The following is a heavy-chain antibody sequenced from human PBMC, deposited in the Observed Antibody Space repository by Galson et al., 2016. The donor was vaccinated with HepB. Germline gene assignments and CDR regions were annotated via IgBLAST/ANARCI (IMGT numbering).Heavy chain of an antibody. V-gene: IGHV3-49*04. J-gene: IGHJ4*02. Sequence: SLRLSCAASGFAFSDYVMGWVRQAPGKGLEWLGFLRRKAFGGTTPYSSPVKGRFTIPRDDSKANAFLQRNSLKTEDTAVYYCVRGRIAVAGTGGYYFDHWGQGTLVPVSS. CDR3: VRGRIAVAGTGGYYFDH. CDR2: LRRKAFGGTT. CDR1: GFAFSDYV. D-gene: IGHD6-19*01.